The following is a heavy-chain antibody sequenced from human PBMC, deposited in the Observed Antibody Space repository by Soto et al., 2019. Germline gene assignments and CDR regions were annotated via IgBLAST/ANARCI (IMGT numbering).Heavy chain of an antibody. CDR2: IYWDDDK. D-gene: IGHD3-3*01. V-gene: IGHV2-5*02. Sequence: QITLNESGPTVVKPAETLTLTCTFSGFSLTTSGVGVGWIRQSPGKAPEWLALIYWDDDKRYSASLKSRLTITKETSKNQVVLTMASVDPADTPTYYCAHRILRTVFGLVTTTAIYFDFWGQGTPVVVSS. J-gene: IGHJ4*02. CDR3: AHRILRTVFGLVTTTAIYFDF. CDR1: GFSLTTSGVG.